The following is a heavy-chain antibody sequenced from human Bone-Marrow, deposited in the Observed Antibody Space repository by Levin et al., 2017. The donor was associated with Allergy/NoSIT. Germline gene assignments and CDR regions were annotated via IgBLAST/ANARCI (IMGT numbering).Heavy chain of an antibody. Sequence: KVSCKGSGYRFTSYWIGWVRQMPGKGLEWMGIIYPSDCDSRYSPSFQGQVTISADKSTSTAYLQWSSLKASDTAIYYCARRGKDSYYYYMDVWGKGTTVIVSS. D-gene: IGHD4-23*01. CDR1: GYRFTSYW. CDR2: IYPSDCDS. CDR3: ARRGKDSYYYYMDV. V-gene: IGHV5-51*01. J-gene: IGHJ6*03.